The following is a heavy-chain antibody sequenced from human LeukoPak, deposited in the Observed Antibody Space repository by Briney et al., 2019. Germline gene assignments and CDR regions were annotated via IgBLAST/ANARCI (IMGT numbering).Heavy chain of an antibody. CDR3: ARVSNWFDP. CDR2: IIPIFGTA. Sequence: ASVKVSCKASGYTFTDYYIHWVRQAPGQGLEWMGGIIPIFGTANYAQKFQGRVTITADKSTSTAYMELSSLGSEDTAVYYCARVSNWFDPWGQGTLVTVSS. J-gene: IGHJ5*02. CDR1: GYTFTDYY. V-gene: IGHV1-69*06.